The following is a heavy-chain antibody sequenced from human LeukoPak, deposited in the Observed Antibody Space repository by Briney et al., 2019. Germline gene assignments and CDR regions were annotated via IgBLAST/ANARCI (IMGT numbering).Heavy chain of an antibody. V-gene: IGHV3-53*01. CDR3: ARGGQGEDSDY. D-gene: IGHD3-10*01. CDR1: GFTVSNNY. CDR2: IYNGGST. J-gene: IGHJ4*02. Sequence: PGGSLRLSCAASGFTVSNNYMSWVRQAPGKGLEWVSVIYNGGSTYYADSAKGRFTISRDNSKNTLYLQMNSLRAEDTAVYYCARGGQGEDSDYWGQGTLVTVSS.